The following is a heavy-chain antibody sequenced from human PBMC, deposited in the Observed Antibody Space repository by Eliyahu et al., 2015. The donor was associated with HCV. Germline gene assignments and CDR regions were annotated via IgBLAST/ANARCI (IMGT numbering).Heavy chain of an antibody. Sequence: EVQLVESGGVVVQPGGSLRLSCAASGFTXXDYTMHGVRQAPGKGLGWVSLISWDGGSTYYADSVKGRFTISRDNSKNSLYLQMNSLRTEDTALYYCAKGFLAARGSCFDYWGQGTLVTVSS. CDR3: AKGFLAARGSCFDY. CDR1: GFTXXDYT. CDR2: ISWDGGST. V-gene: IGHV3-43*01. J-gene: IGHJ4*02. D-gene: IGHD6-6*01.